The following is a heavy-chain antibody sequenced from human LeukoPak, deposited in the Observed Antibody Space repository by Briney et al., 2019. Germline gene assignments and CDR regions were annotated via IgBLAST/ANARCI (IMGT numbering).Heavy chain of an antibody. V-gene: IGHV4-59*12. CDR1: GGSISSYY. CDR2: IYYSGST. Sequence: SETLSLTCTVSGGSISSYYWSWIRQPPGKGLEWIGSIYYSGSTYYNPSLKSRVTISVDTSKNQFSLKLSSVTAADTAVYYCARDRASRGGYFDWATPFDYWGQGTLVSVSS. D-gene: IGHD3-9*01. CDR3: ARDRASRGGYFDWATPFDY. J-gene: IGHJ4*02.